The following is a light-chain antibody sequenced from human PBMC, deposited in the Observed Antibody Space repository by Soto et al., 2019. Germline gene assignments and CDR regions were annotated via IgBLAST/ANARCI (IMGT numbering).Light chain of an antibody. V-gene: IGKV3-20*01. CDR1: QSVSSSY. CDR3: QQYGSSPTYT. J-gene: IGKJ2*01. CDR2: GAS. Sequence: EIVLTQSPGTLSLSPGERATLSCRASQSVSSSYLAWYQQKPGQAPRLLISGASSRATGLPDRFSGSGSGTDFTHTISRLEPEDFAVYYCQQYGSSPTYTFGQGTKLEIK.